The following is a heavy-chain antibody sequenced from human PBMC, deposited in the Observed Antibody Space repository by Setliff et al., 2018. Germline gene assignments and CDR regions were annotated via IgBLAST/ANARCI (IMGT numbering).Heavy chain of an antibody. D-gene: IGHD3-10*01. V-gene: IGHV4-38-2*02. Sequence: PSETLSLTCAVSVYSISRDCHWGWIRQPPGKGLEWIGSIYYSGNTYYNASLKGRVTISGDTSKNQFSLKLSSVTAADTAVYYCARDHVYGSQYYYYYYGMDVWGQGTTVTVSS. CDR2: IYYSGNT. CDR1: VYSISRDCH. CDR3: ARDHVYGSQYYYYYYGMDV. J-gene: IGHJ6*02.